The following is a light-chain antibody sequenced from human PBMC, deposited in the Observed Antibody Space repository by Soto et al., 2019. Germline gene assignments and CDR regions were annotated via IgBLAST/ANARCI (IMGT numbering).Light chain of an antibody. CDR1: SSNIGSNH. Sequence: QSVLTQPPSVSAAPGQRVTTSCSGSSSNIGSNHVSWYQQRPGTAPKLLIYENNKRPPGIPDRYSGSKSGTSATLGITGLQTGDEADYYCGTWDSSLSAYVFGTGTKVTVL. CDR2: ENN. CDR3: GTWDSSLSAYV. J-gene: IGLJ1*01. V-gene: IGLV1-51*02.